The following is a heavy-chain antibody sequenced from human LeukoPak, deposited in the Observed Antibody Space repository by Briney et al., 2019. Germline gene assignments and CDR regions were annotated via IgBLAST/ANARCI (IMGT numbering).Heavy chain of an antibody. J-gene: IGHJ4*02. CDR2: ISGSGDST. CDR3: ARDRGYSCGY. CDR1: GFTVSSYA. V-gene: IGHV3-23*01. D-gene: IGHD5-18*01. Sequence: GGSLRLSCAASGFTVSSYAMNWVRQAPGKGLEWVSTISGSGDSTYYADSVKGRFTISRDNSKNTLYLQMNSLRAEDTAVYYCARDRGYSCGYWGQGTLVTVSS.